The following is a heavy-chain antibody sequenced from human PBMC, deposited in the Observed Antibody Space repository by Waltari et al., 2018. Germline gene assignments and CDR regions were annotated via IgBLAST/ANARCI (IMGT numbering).Heavy chain of an antibody. CDR3: ARDDSYGQFMRFDF. V-gene: IGHV3-53*01. Sequence: EVQLVESGGGLIQPGGSLRLSCEASGLTVSRNYMSWVRQAPGKGLEWLSAIYSGGNTVYADSVKGRFNISIDNSKNTLYLQMNSLRVDDTAVYYCARDDSYGQFMRFDFWGQGTVVTVSS. D-gene: IGHD5-18*01. CDR2: IYSGGNT. J-gene: IGHJ4*02. CDR1: GLTVSRNY.